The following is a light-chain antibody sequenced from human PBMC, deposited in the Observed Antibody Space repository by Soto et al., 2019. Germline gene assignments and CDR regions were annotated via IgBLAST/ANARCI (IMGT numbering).Light chain of an antibody. CDR2: RNN. CDR1: SSNIGRNF. CDR3: AAWDDSLSGVI. Sequence: QSALTQPPSASGTPGQTVTISCSRSSSNIGRNFVYWYQQLPGTAPTLLIYRNNQRPSGVSDRFSGSQSGNSASLAISGLRAEDEADYHCAAWDDSLSGVIFGGGTKLTVL. V-gene: IGLV1-47*01. J-gene: IGLJ2*01.